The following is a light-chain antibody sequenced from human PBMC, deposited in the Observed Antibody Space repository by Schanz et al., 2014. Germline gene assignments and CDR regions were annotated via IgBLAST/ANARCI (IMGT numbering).Light chain of an antibody. CDR3: SSYTSSSTLVV. V-gene: IGLV2-14*03. CDR2: DVS. Sequence: QSALTQPASVSGSPGQSITLSCTGTRSDVGGYNYVSWYQHHPGKAPKLMIYDVSNRPSGVSNRFSGSKSGNTASLTISGLQAEDEADYYCSSYTSSSTLVVFGGGTKLTV. CDR1: RSDVGGYNY. J-gene: IGLJ3*02.